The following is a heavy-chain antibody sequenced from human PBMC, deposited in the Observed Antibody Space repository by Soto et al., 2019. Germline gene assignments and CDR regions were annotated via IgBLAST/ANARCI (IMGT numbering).Heavy chain of an antibody. Sequence: WGALVLSCAASGFTFSIYAMSWVRQAPGKGLEWVSAISGSGGSTYYADSVKGRFTISIDNSKNTLYLQMNSLRAEDTAVYYCAKGTGAYSHYGMDVWGQGTTVTVSS. V-gene: IGHV3-23*01. CDR3: AKGTGAYSHYGMDV. CDR2: ISGSGGST. J-gene: IGHJ6*01. CDR1: GFTFSIYA. D-gene: IGHD5-18*01.